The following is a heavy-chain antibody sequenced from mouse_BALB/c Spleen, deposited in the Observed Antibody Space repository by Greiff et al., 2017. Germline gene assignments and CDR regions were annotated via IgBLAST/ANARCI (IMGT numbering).Heavy chain of an antibody. CDR1: GYTFTSYW. J-gene: IGHJ4*01. CDR3: TRSRTTVVPYAMDY. CDR2: IYPGNSDT. Sequence: VQLQQSGTVLARPGASVKMSCKASGYTFTSYWMHCVKQRPGQGLEWIGAIYPGNSDTSYNQKFKGKAKLTAVTSTSTAYMELSSLTNEDSAVYYCTRSRTTVVPYAMDYWGQGTSVTVSS. V-gene: IGHV1-5*01. D-gene: IGHD1-1*01.